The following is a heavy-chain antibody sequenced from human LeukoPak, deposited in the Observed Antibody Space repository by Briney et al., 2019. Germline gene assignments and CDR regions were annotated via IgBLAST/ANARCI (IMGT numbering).Heavy chain of an antibody. D-gene: IGHD6-19*01. CDR3: ARHRNGVALTGLDY. Sequence: PSETLSLTCTVPGGSMSSYSWSWIRQPPGKGLEWIGYMYDSENTNYNPSLRSRVTISVDTSKNQFSLKLSSVTAADTAVYYCARHRNGVALTGLDYWGQGTLVTVSS. V-gene: IGHV4-59*08. J-gene: IGHJ4*02. CDR2: MYDSENT. CDR1: GGSMSSYS.